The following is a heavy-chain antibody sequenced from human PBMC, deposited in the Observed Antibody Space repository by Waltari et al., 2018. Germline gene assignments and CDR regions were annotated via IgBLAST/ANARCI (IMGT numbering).Heavy chain of an antibody. CDR1: GYSFTSYW. D-gene: IGHD4-17*01. CDR3: ARAPTVVTLNGAFDI. Sequence: EVQLVQSGAAVKKPGESLKISCKGSGYSFTSYWIGWVRQMPGKGLEWMGIIYPGDSDTRYSPSFQGQVTISADKSISTAYLQWSSLKASDTAMYYCARAPTVVTLNGAFDIWGQGTMVTVSS. V-gene: IGHV5-51*01. J-gene: IGHJ3*02. CDR2: IYPGDSDT.